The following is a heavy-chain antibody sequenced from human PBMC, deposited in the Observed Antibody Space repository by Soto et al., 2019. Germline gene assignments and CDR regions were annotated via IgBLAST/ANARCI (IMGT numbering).Heavy chain of an antibody. V-gene: IGHV1-46*04. Sequence: ASVKVSCKASGYTFTSHYIHWVRQAPGQGLEWMGIINPGSGTTGYAQELQGRVTLTRDTSTSTVYMELTSLRSEDTAVYYCASWRGYISSSSTGFWSGPYDYWGQGTLVTVSS. CDR3: ASWRGYISSSSTGFWSGPYDY. CDR1: GYTFTSHY. D-gene: IGHD3-3*01. J-gene: IGHJ4*02. CDR2: INPGSGTT.